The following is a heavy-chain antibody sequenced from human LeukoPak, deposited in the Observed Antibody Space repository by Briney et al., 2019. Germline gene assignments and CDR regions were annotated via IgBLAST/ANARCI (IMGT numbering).Heavy chain of an antibody. CDR1: GFLFSSYA. CDR3: ASNRAPAANTGNDY. Sequence: GGPLSLSCAASGFLFSSYAMLGARRAPGRGLGGAAVISYDGSNKYYADSVKGRFSISTDNYKNTLYLQLNSLRAVDTAVYYCASNRAPAANTGNDYWGRGTLVTVSS. CDR2: ISYDGSNK. J-gene: IGHJ4*02. V-gene: IGHV3-30*04. D-gene: IGHD6-13*01.